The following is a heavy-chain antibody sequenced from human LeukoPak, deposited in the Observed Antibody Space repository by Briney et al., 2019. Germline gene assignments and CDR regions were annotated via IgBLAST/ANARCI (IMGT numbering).Heavy chain of an antibody. CDR2: IIPVFGTT. CDR3: ANLVGAIRLSADAFDI. CDR1: GGTFTTYA. Sequence: SVKVSCKASGGTFTTYAISWVRQAPGQGLEWMGGIIPVFGTTNYAQKFQDRVTITTDESTSTAYMELSSLRSEDTAVYYCANLVGAIRLSADAFDIWGQGTMVTVSS. D-gene: IGHD1-26*01. V-gene: IGHV1-69*05. J-gene: IGHJ3*02.